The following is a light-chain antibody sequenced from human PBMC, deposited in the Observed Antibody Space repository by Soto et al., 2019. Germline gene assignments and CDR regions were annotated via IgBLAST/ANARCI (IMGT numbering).Light chain of an antibody. CDR2: DAS. Sequence: IHMTQSPSTVSASVGDSVSISCRASQDIVTYLAWYHQKPGKAPELLIFDASTLHGGVSPRFRGSGSGSDFSLTISNLQPDDVGVYFCQHYTLSSGPFGGGTRVET. CDR3: QHYTLSSGP. CDR1: QDIVTY. V-gene: IGKV1-5*01. J-gene: IGKJ4*02.